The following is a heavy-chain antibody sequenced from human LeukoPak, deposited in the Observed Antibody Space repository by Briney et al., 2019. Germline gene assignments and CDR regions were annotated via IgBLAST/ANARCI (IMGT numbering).Heavy chain of an antibody. CDR1: GYTFTTYG. V-gene: IGHV1-18*01. CDR3: ARQHSSGYYSPHYYYGMDV. J-gene: IGHJ6*02. CDR2: ISAYKGNT. Sequence: ASVKVSCKASGYTFTTYGISWVRQAPGQGLEWMGWISAYKGNTNYAQKLHGRVTMTKETSTSTEYMELRSLRSDDTAVYYCARQHSSGYYSPHYYYGMDVWGQGTTVTVSS. D-gene: IGHD3-22*01.